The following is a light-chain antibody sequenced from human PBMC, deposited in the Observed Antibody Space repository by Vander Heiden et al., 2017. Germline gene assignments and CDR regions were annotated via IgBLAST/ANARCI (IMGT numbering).Light chain of an antibody. Sequence: EIALTPSPATLSLSPGERATLSCRASQSVSSYLAWYQQKPGQAPRLLIYDASNSATGIPARFSGSGSGTDFTLTISSLEPEDFAVYYCQQRSNWPPYTFGQGTKLEIK. CDR2: DAS. V-gene: IGKV3-11*01. CDR3: QQRSNWPPYT. J-gene: IGKJ2*01. CDR1: QSVSSY.